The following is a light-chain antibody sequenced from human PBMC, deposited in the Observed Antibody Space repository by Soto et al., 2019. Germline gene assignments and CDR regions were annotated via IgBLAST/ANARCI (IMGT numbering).Light chain of an antibody. Sequence: ETVLTQSPGTLSLSPGDRATLSCRAGQSVSSSYLAWYQQTPGQAPRHLTSGASSRAIHTPDRFSGTAPGTEFPPTTSSPHPEDFAVYYCQQYYDWPITFGQGTRLE. CDR2: GAS. V-gene: IGKV3-20*01. CDR1: QSVSSSY. CDR3: QQYYDWPIT. J-gene: IGKJ5*01.